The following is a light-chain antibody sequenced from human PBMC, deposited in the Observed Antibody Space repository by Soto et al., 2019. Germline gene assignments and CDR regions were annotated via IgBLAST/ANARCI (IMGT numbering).Light chain of an antibody. J-gene: IGKJ1*01. V-gene: IGKV2-28*01. CDR3: QQYNSYSWT. Sequence: EIVMTQSPLSLPVTPGEPASVSFSSSHSLLHSNGYHYLAWYQQKPGEATKLLIYKASNLENGVPSRFSGSGSGTEFTLTISSMQSDDFATYYCQQYNSYSWTFGQGTKVDIK. CDR1: HSLLHSNGYHY. CDR2: KAS.